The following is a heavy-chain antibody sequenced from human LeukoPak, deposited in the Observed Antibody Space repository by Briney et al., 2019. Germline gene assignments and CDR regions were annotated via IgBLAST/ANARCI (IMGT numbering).Heavy chain of an antibody. CDR1: GFTFSSYS. CDR2: ISSSSSYI. CDR3: AHGLGYCSSTSCYVY. J-gene: IGHJ4*02. Sequence: GGSLRLSCAASGFTFSSYSMNWVRQAPGKGLEWVSSISSSSSYIYYADSVKGRFTISRDNAKNSLYLQMNSLRAEDTAVYYCAHGLGYCSSTSCYVYWGQGTLVTASS. D-gene: IGHD2-2*01. V-gene: IGHV3-21*01.